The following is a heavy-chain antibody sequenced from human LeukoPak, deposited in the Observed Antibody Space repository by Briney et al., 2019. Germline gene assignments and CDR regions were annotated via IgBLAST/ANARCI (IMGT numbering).Heavy chain of an antibody. CDR2: INSDGSST. CDR1: GFTFSSYR. J-gene: IGHJ5*02. CDR3: ARGQAGTSWFDP. V-gene: IGHV3-74*01. D-gene: IGHD1-14*01. Sequence: HPGGPLRLSCAASGFTFSSYRMYWVRQAPGKGQVWVSRINSDGSSTTYADSVKGRFTISRDNAKNTLYLQMNSLRDEDTAVYFCARGQAGTSWFDPRGQGTLVTVSS.